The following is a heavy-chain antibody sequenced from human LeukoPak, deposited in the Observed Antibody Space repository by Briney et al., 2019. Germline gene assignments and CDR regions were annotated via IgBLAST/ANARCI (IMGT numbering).Heavy chain of an antibody. CDR3: AKLAAAGIVSDY. V-gene: IGHV1-2*02. Sequence: ASVKVSCKASGYTFTGYYMHWVRQAPGQGLEGMGWINPNSGGTNYAQKFQGRVTMTRDTSISTAYMELSRLRSDDTAVYYCAKLAAAGIVSDYWGQGTLVTVSS. J-gene: IGHJ4*02. D-gene: IGHD6-13*01. CDR2: INPNSGGT. CDR1: GYTFTGYY.